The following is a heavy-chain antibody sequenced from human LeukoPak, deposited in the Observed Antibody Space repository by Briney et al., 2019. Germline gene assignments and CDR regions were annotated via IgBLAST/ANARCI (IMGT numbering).Heavy chain of an antibody. CDR3: VKTIAVAGNFDY. V-gene: IGHV3-64D*09. J-gene: IGHJ4*02. D-gene: IGHD6-13*01. CDR2: ISPNGGST. CDR1: GFTFSSYT. Sequence: AGGSLRLSCSASGFTFSSYTMHWVRQAPGKGLEYVSAISPNGGSTYYGDSVKGRFTISRDNSKKTLYLRMSSLRAEDTAVYYCVKTIAVAGNFDYWGQGTLVTVS.